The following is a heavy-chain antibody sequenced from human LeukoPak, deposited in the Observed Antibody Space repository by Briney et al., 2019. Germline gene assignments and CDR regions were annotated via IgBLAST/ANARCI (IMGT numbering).Heavy chain of an antibody. CDR1: GFTFSSYS. CDR3: ARDRELGYCSSTSCYAGYNWFDP. Sequence: GGSLRLSCAASGFTFSSYSMNWVRQAPGKGLEWVSSISSSSSYIYYADSVKGRFTISRDNAKNSLYLQMNSLRAEDTAVYYCARDRELGYCSSTSCYAGYNWFDPWGQGTLVTVSP. CDR2: ISSSSSYI. J-gene: IGHJ5*02. V-gene: IGHV3-21*01. D-gene: IGHD2-2*01.